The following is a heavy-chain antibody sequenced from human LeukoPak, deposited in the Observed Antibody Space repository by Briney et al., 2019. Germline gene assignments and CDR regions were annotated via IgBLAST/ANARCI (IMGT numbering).Heavy chain of an antibody. J-gene: IGHJ4*02. CDR2: INYSGTT. V-gene: IGHV4-59*04. Sequence: SETLSLTCTVSGGSVFSYYWNWIRQPPGKGLEWVGSINYSGTTYYNPSLRSRVSISVDTSRTQFFLRLNSVTAADTAVYYCGRLFDSWGQGLLVTVSS. CDR1: GGSVFSYY. CDR3: GRLFDS.